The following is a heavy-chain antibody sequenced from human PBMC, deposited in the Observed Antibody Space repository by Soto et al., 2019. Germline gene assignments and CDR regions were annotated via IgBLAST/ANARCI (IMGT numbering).Heavy chain of an antibody. J-gene: IGHJ6*02. CDR1: GGTFSSYA. Sequence: QVQLVQSGAEVKKPGSSVKVSCKASGGTFSSYAISWVRQAPGQGLEWMGGIIPIFGTANYAQKFQGRVTITADESTSTAYMELSSLRSDDTAVYYCARGGNWNYEQLDYYYYGMDVWGQGTTVTVSS. D-gene: IGHD1-7*01. V-gene: IGHV1-69*12. CDR2: IIPIFGTA. CDR3: ARGGNWNYEQLDYYYYGMDV.